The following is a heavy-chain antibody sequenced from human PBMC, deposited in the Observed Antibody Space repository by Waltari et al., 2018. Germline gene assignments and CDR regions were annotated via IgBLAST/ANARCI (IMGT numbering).Heavy chain of an antibody. CDR2: IGTACDT. J-gene: IGHJ3*02. V-gene: IGHV3-13*01. Sequence: EVQLVESGGGLVQPGGSLRLSCAASGFTFSSYDMHGVLQATGKGLEWVSAIGTACDTYYPGSEKGRFTISRENAKNSLYLQMNSLRAGDTAVYYCARSYSSGWNDAFDIWGQGTMVTVSS. CDR1: GFTFSSYD. D-gene: IGHD6-19*01. CDR3: ARSYSSGWNDAFDI.